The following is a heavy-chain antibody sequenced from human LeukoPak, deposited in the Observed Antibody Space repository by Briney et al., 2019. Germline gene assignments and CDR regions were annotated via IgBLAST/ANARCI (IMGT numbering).Heavy chain of an antibody. CDR2: INHSGSA. CDR3: ARGPYYDFWSGYSFYYFDY. D-gene: IGHD3-3*01. Sequence: SETLSLTCAVYGGSFSGYYWSWIRQPPGKGLEWIGEINHSGSANYNPSLKGRVTISVDTFKNQFSLKLSSVTAADTAVYYCARGPYYDFWSGYSFYYFDYWGQGTLVTVSS. V-gene: IGHV4-34*01. J-gene: IGHJ4*02. CDR1: GGSFSGYY.